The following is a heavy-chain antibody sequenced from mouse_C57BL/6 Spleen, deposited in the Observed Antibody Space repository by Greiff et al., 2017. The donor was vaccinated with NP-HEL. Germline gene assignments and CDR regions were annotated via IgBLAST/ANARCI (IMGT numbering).Heavy chain of an antibody. CDR2: ILPGGGST. Sequence: VQLQQSGAELMKPGASVKLSCKATGYTFTGYWIAWVNQRPGHGLEWLGEILPGGGSTNYNEKFKCKATFTADTSSNTAYMQRSSLTTEDSANCYCARRAFAYWGQGTLVTVSA. V-gene: IGHV1-9*01. J-gene: IGHJ3*01. CDR1: GYTFTGYW. D-gene: IGHD3-1*01. CDR3: ARRAFAY.